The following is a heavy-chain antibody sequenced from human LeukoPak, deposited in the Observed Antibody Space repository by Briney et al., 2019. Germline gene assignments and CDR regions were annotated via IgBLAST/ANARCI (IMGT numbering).Heavy chain of an antibody. J-gene: IGHJ4*02. CDR2: FDPEDGET. D-gene: IGHD2-2*01. Sequence: ASVKVSCKVSGYTLTELSMHWVRQAPGEGLEWMGGFDPEDGETIYAQKFQGRVTMTEDTSTDTAYMELSSLRSEDTAVYYCARSLIVVVPAAGGDFDSWGQGTLVTVSS. CDR1: GYTLTELS. CDR3: ARSLIVVVPAAGGDFDS. V-gene: IGHV1-24*01.